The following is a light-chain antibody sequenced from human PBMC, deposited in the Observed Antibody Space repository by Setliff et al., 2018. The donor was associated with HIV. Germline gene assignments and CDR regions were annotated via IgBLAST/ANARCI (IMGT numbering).Light chain of an antibody. V-gene: IGLV2-14*01. CDR1: SSDVGGYNY. J-gene: IGLJ1*01. Sequence: QSALTQPASVSGSPGQSITISCTGTSSDVGGYNYVSWYQHHPGKAPKLLIYEVSNRPSWVSNRFSGSKSGNTASLTIPGLQPEDEADYFCSSYTSSSTRVFGTGTKVTVL. CDR3: SSYTSSSTRV. CDR2: EVS.